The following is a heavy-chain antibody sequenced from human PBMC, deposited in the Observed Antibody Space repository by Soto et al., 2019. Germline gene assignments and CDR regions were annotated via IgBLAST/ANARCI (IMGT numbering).Heavy chain of an antibody. CDR1: GFTFGDYS. Sequence: EVQLVESGGGLVQPGRSLRLSCTPSGFTFGDYSMSWFRQAPGKGLEWVGFIRYKAFGGTTEYAASVKGRFTISRDDSKSIAYLQMKSLKTEDTAMYYCASRNGPGEADAFDIWGQGTMVTVSP. CDR2: IRYKAFGGTT. J-gene: IGHJ3*02. D-gene: IGHD3-10*01. CDR3: ASRNGPGEADAFDI. V-gene: IGHV3-49*03.